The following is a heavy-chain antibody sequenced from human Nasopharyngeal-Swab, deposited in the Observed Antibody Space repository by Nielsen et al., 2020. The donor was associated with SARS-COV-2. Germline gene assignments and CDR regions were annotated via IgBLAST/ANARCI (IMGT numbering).Heavy chain of an antibody. CDR1: GGSISSSSYY. V-gene: IGHV4-39*01. D-gene: IGHD6-19*01. J-gene: IGHJ6*02. CDR3: ASSYSSGWYFLDV. CDR2: IYYSGST. Sequence: SETLSLTCTVSGGSISSSSYYLGWIRQPPGKGLEWIGSIYYSGSTYYNPSLKSRVTISVDTSKNQFSLKLSSVTAADTAVYYRASSYSSGWYFLDVWGQGTTVTVSS.